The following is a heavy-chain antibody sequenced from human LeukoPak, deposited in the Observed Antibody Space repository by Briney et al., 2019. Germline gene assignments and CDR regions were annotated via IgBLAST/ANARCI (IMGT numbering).Heavy chain of an antibody. D-gene: IGHD6-19*01. CDR2: IYDSGTT. V-gene: IGHV3-53*01. CDR3: AGRRSSGWYAY. CDR1: AFTVSSNY. Sequence: GGSLRLSCAASAFTVSSNYMSWVRQAPGKGLEWVSVIYDSGTTYYADSVKGRFLIFRDTSKNTVDLQMNSLRVEDTAVYYCAGRRSSGWYAYWGQGTLVTVSS. J-gene: IGHJ4*02.